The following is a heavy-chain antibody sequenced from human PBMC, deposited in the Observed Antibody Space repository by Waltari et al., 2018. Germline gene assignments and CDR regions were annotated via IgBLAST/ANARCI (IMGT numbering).Heavy chain of an antibody. CDR3: AREYCGGDCRLFDY. D-gene: IGHD2-21*02. CDR1: RDSVTEHY. V-gene: IGHV1-2*02. J-gene: IGHJ4*02. CDR2: VNPNGGGT. Sequence: VQSGAEVMKPGASVRVSCKASRDSVTEHYLHWVRQAPGQGLEWMGWVNPNGGGTNYAQRFVGRITVTWDASITTAYMEFSRLTSGDTAVYFCAREYCGGDCRLFDYWGQGTPVTVSS.